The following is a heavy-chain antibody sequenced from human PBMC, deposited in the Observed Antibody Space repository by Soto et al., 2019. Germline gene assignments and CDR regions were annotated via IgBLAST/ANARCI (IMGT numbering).Heavy chain of an antibody. CDR1: GYTFTSYG. CDR3: ARYALAGGYKWNWGADY. V-gene: IGHV1-18*04. CDR2: ISAYNGHT. Sequence: QVQLVQSGAEVKKPGASVKVSCKASGYTFTSYGISWVRQAPGQGLEWMGWISAYNGHTNYAQKLQGRVTMTTDTSTRTAYMELRSRSSDYTAVYSCARYALAGGYKWNWGADYWGQGTMVTVAS. J-gene: IGHJ4*02. D-gene: IGHD1-7*01.